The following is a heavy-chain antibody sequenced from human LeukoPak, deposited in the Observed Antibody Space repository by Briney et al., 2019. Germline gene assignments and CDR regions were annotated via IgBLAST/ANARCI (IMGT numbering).Heavy chain of an antibody. CDR1: GGSISSYY. J-gene: IGHJ4*02. V-gene: IGHV4-4*07. CDR3: AIGGNDYFDY. CDR2: IYTSGST. Sequence: NASETLSLTCTVSGGSISSYYWSWIRQPAGKGLEWIGRIYTSGSTNYNPSLKSRVTMSVDTSKNQFSLKLSSVTAADTAVYYCAIGGNDYFDYWGQGTLVTVSS. D-gene: IGHD3-16*01.